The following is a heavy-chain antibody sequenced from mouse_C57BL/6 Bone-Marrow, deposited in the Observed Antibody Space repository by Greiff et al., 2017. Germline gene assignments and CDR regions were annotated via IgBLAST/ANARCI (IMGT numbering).Heavy chain of an antibody. CDR2: IDPEIGDT. CDR1: GFNIKDDY. J-gene: IGHJ2*01. CDR3: SSVDGNYFDF. D-gene: IGHD2-3*01. V-gene: IGHV14-4*01. Sequence: EVQLQQSGAELVRPGASVKLSCTASGFNIKDDYIHWVKQRPEQGLEWIGWIDPEIGDTEYASKFQGKATITLDTSSNTAYIQLSSLTSEDTAVYYCSSVDGNYFDFWGQGTPLTVAA.